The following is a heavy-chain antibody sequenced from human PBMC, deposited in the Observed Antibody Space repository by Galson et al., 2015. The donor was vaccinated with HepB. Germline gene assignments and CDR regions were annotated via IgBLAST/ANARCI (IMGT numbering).Heavy chain of an antibody. Sequence: SVKVSCKASGGTFSSYAINWVRQAPGQGLEWMGGIITVFGRPNYAQKFQGRVTITADESTSTAYMELSSLRSEDSAVYYCATTFRAGDCYYSQHMNWYFGRWGGEALVTVSA. CDR2: IITVFGRP. CDR3: ATTFRAGDCYYSQHMNWYFGR. J-gene: IGHJ2*01. D-gene: IGHD2-21*01. V-gene: IGHV1-69*13. CDR1: GGTFSSYA.